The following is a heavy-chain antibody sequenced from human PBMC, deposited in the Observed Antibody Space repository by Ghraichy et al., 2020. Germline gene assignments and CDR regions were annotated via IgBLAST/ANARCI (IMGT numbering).Heavy chain of an antibody. CDR1: GLTFSSYR. D-gene: IGHD2-15*01. CDR3: AKDPGYCSGGRCFPDAFDI. V-gene: IGHV3-21*01. Sequence: LSLTCVASGLTFSSYRMSWVRQAPGKGPEWVSFIDSSSSYIYYTDSVKGRFTVSRDNTKNSLYLQMNSLRAEDTAMYYCAKDPGYCSGGRCFPDAFDIWGQGTMVTVSS. CDR2: IDSSSSYI. J-gene: IGHJ3*02.